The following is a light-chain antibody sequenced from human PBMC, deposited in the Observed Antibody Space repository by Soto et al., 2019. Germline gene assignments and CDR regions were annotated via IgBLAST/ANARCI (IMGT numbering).Light chain of an antibody. CDR3: QQSYSIFMYT. J-gene: IGKJ2*01. CDR1: QSISSY. CDR2: AAS. Sequence: DIQMTQSPSSLSVSVGDRVTITCRASQSISSYLNWYQQKPGKAPKLLIYAASSLQSGVPSRFSGSGSGTDFTLTISSLQPEDFATYYCQQSYSIFMYTFGQGTKLEIK. V-gene: IGKV1-39*01.